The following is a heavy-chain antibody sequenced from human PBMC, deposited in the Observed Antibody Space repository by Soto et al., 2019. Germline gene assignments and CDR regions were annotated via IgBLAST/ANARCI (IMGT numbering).Heavy chain of an antibody. J-gene: IGHJ5*02. CDR3: ARGQYSSGSRVLGP. V-gene: IGHV1-8*01. CDR2: MNPNSGNT. Sequence: QVQLVQSGAEVKKPGASVKVSCKASGYTFTSYDINWVRQATGQGLEWMGWMNPNSGNTGYAQKFQGRVTMTRNSSISTAYMELSSLRSEDTAVYYCARGQYSSGSRVLGPWGQGTLVTVSS. D-gene: IGHD6-19*01. CDR1: GYTFTSYD.